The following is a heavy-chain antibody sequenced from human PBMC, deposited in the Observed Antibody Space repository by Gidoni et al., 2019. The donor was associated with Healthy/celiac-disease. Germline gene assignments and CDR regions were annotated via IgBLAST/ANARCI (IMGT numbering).Heavy chain of an antibody. CDR1: GFTFRSYS. CDR3: ARSGDSRGPTINDVDY. Sequence: EVQLVESGGGLVKPGGSLRLSCAASGFTFRSYSMNWVRQAPGKGLEWVSSISSSSSYIYYADSVKGRFTISRDNAKNSLYLQMNSLRAEDTAVYYCARSGDSRGPTINDVDYWGQGTLVTVSS. CDR2: ISSSSSYI. V-gene: IGHV3-21*01. D-gene: IGHD3-22*01. J-gene: IGHJ4*02.